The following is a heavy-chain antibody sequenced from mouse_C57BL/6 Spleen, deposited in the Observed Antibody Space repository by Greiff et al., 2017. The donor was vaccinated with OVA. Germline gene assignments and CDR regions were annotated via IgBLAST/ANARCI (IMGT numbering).Heavy chain of an antibody. CDR3: ARGGGYDYYFDY. J-gene: IGHJ2*01. V-gene: IGHV5-4*01. CDR2: ISDGGSYT. CDR1: GFTFSSYA. D-gene: IGHD2-4*01. Sequence: EVQRVESGGGLVKPGGSLKLSCAASGFTFSSYAMSWVRQTPEKRLEWVATISDGGSYTYYPDNVKGRFTISRDNAKNNLYLQMSHLKSEDTAMYYCARGGGYDYYFDYWGQGTTLTVSS.